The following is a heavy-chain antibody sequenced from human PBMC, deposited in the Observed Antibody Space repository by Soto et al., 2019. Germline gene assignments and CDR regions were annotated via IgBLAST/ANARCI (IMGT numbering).Heavy chain of an antibody. V-gene: IGHV4-61*01. CDR2: IYYSGST. J-gene: IGHJ6*02. Sequence: SETLSLTCTVSGGSVSSGSYYWSWIRQPPGKGLEWIGYIYYSGSTNYNPSLKSRVTISVDTSKNQFSLKLGSVTAADTAVYYCARMYYDILTGYYDYYGMDVWGQGTTVTVSS. D-gene: IGHD3-9*01. CDR1: GGSVSSGSYY. CDR3: ARMYYDILTGYYDYYGMDV.